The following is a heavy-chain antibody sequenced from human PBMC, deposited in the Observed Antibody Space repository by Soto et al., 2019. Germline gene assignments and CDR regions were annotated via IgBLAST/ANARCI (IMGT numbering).Heavy chain of an antibody. D-gene: IGHD4-17*01. CDR1: GFTFSSYG. CDR2: IWYDGSNK. Sequence: GGSLRLSCAASGFTFSSYGMHWVRQAPGKGLEWVAVIWYDGSNKYYADSVKGRFTISRDNSKNTLYLQMNSLRAEDTAVYYCARGPELWFTVTTEFDYWGQGTLVTVSS. J-gene: IGHJ4*02. CDR3: ARGPELWFTVTTEFDY. V-gene: IGHV3-33*01.